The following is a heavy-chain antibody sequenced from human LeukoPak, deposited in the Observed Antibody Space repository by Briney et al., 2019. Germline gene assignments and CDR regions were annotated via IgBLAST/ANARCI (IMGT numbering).Heavy chain of an antibody. CDR3: ARTYGSSWATTYFDC. CDR1: GFIFSDHC. CDR2: IRKKANSYTT. Sequence: GGSLRLSCAASGFIFSDHCMDWVRQAPGKGLEWVGRIRKKANSYTTEYAASVKGRFTISRDDSTNSLYLQMNSLKPEDTAVYSCARTYGSSWATTYFDCWGQGTRVTVPS. D-gene: IGHD6-13*01. J-gene: IGHJ4*02. V-gene: IGHV3-72*01.